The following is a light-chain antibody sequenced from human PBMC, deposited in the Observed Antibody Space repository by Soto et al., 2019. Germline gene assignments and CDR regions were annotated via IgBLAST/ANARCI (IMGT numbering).Light chain of an antibody. V-gene: IGLV9-49*01. CDR1: SGYSLYK. J-gene: IGLJ3*02. CDR3: GADHGSGSNFVWV. CDR2: VGAGGIVG. Sequence: QTVVTQPPSASASLGASVTLTCTLSSGYSLYKVDWYQQRPGKGPRFVMRVGAGGIVGSKGDGIPDRFSVLGSGLNRYLTIKNIQEEDESDYHCGADHGSGSNFVWVFGGGTKLTVL.